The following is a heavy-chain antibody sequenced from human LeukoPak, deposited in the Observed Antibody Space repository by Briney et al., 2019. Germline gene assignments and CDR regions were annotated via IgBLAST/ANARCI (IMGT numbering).Heavy chain of an antibody. V-gene: IGHV3-74*01. CDR2: ITPDGSST. D-gene: IGHD3-16*01. CDR1: GFSFSTYW. CDR3: SSQISRGGN. Sequence: GGSLRLSCAASGFSFSTYWMHWVRQVPGKGPEWVSHITPDGSSTNYADSVKGRFTIPRDNAKNTLYLQMNSLRAEDTAVYYCSSQISRGGNWGQGTLSPSPQ. J-gene: IGHJ4*02.